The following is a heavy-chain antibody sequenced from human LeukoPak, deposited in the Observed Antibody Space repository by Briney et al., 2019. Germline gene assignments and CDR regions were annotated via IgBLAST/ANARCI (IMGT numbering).Heavy chain of an antibody. D-gene: IGHD6-13*01. V-gene: IGHV4-59*01. CDR3: ARGPYSSTSTNNSYYYGMDV. J-gene: IGHJ6*02. Sequence: ASETLSLTCTVSGGSISNYYWSWIRQPPGKGLDWIGYIYYSGTTNYNPSLKSRVTISVDTSKNQFSLKLTSVTAADTAVYYCARGPYSSTSTNNSYYYGMDVWGQGTTVTVTS. CDR2: IYYSGTT. CDR1: GGSISNYY.